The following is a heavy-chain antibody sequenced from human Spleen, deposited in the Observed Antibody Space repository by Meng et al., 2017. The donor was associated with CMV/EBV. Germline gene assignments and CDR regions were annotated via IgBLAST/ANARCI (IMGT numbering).Heavy chain of an antibody. Sequence: GGSLRLSCAASGFTFNNAWMSWVRQGPGKGLEWVAYISTTSNSIYYADSVKGRFTISRDNAKNSLYLQMNSLSPDDTAIYYCARVARGILNAYYFDSWGQGTLVTVSS. CDR1: GFTFNNAW. J-gene: IGHJ4*02. CDR2: ISTTSNSI. D-gene: IGHD6-13*01. CDR3: ARVARGILNAYYFDS. V-gene: IGHV3-48*04.